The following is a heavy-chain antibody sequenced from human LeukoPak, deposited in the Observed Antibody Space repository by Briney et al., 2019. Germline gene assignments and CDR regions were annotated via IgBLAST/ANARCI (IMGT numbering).Heavy chain of an antibody. Sequence: SGTLSLTCTVSGGSISSSSYYWGWIRQPPGKGLEWIGSIYYSGSTYYNPSLKSRVTISVDTSKNQFSLRLNSVTAADTAVYYCARDGYGLTWGQGTLVTVSS. CDR1: GGSISSSSYY. V-gene: IGHV4-39*07. CDR3: ARDGYGLT. CDR2: IYYSGST. J-gene: IGHJ5*02. D-gene: IGHD5-18*01.